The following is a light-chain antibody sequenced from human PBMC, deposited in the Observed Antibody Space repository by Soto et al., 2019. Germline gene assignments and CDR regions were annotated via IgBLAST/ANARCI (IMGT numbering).Light chain of an antibody. J-gene: IGKJ3*01. CDR2: GAS. CDR3: QQYGFT. V-gene: IGKV3-20*01. CDR1: QSVSSSY. Sequence: EIVLTQSPGTLSLSPGERATLSCRASQSVSSSYLAWYQQKPGQAPRLLIYGASSRATGIPDRFSGSGSGTDFTLTISRLEPEDFALYYCQQYGFTFGPGTKVDIK.